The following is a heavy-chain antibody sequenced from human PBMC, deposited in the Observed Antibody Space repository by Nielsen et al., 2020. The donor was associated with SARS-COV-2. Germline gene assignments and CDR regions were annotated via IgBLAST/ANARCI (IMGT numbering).Heavy chain of an antibody. CDR1: GGSISGYY. CDR3: ARGKRGVAFDV. V-gene: IGHV4-59*01. CDR2: IYFSGSA. D-gene: IGHD3-10*01. Sequence: SETLSLTCTVSGGSISGYYWNWIRQPPREGLAWVWYIYFSGSATYNPSLKSRVTISVDTSKSHFSLKLNSVTAADTADYYCARGKRGVAFDVWGQGSMVTVSS. J-gene: IGHJ3*01.